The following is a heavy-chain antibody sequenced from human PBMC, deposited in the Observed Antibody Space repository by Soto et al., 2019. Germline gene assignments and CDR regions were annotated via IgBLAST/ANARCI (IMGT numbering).Heavy chain of an antibody. CDR1: GGTFSSYT. CDR2: IIPIMNIT. CDR3: SSQSMRPRPLPGYSFDY. J-gene: IGHJ4*02. V-gene: IGHV1-69*02. Sequence: QVQQVRSGAEVKKPGSSVKVPCKASGGTFSSYTISWVRQAPGQGLEWMARIIPIMNITNCAQEFQDRVTLTADTSTNTAYMELSSLTSEDTAVYYCSSQSMRPRPLPGYSFDYWGQGVLVTVSS. D-gene: IGHD6-6*01.